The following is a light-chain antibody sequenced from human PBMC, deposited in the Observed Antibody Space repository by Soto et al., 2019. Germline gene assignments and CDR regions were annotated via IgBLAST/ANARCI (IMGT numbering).Light chain of an antibody. Sequence: EIVLTQSPGTLSLSPGERSTLSCRASQSVSSSYLAWYQQKPGQAPRLLIYGASSRATGIPDRFSGSGSGTDFTLTISRLEPEDFAVYYCQHYVTSLTTFGRGTKVDIK. CDR2: GAS. J-gene: IGKJ1*01. CDR1: QSVSSSY. CDR3: QHYVTSLTT. V-gene: IGKV3-20*01.